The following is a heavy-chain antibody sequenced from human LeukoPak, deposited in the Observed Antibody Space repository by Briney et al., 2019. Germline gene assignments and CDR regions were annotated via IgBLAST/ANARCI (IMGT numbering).Heavy chain of an antibody. V-gene: IGHV3-21*01. D-gene: IGHD4-23*01. CDR2: ITSSSSYI. CDR1: GFTFNSYT. J-gene: IGHJ4*02. CDR3: ARVQVVSDF. Sequence: PGGSLRLSCAASGFTFNSYTMNWVRQAPGKGLEWVSSITSSSSYIYYAESVKGRFIISRDNAKNSLYLQMNSLRAEDTAVYYCARVQVVSDFWGQGTLVTVSS.